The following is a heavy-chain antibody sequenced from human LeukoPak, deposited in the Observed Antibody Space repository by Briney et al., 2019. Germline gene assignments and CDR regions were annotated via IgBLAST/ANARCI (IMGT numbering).Heavy chain of an antibody. D-gene: IGHD6-13*01. J-gene: IGHJ4*02. Sequence: GGSPRLSCSASGFTFSSYAMHWVRQAPGKGLEYVSAISSNGGSTYYADSVKGRFTISRDNSKNTLYLQMSSLRAEDTAVYYCVKQLGRAYLLVRFDYWGQGTLVTVSS. CDR2: ISSNGGST. CDR3: VKQLGRAYLLVRFDY. V-gene: IGHV3-64D*09. CDR1: GFTFSSYA.